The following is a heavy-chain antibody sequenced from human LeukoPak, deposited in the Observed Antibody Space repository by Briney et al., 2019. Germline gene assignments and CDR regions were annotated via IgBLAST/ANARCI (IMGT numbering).Heavy chain of an antibody. CDR2: GDYSGGT. D-gene: IGHD1-26*01. V-gene: IGHV4-39*07. CDR3: ARPTQRTYSGSYYPGDYYYGMDV. J-gene: IGHJ6*02. Sequence: SETLSLTCTVSGDSFTSVTDYWAWIRQPPGKGLEWIASGDYSGGTYYNPSLESRVAISADMSKNQISLKLTSVTGADTAVYYCARPTQRTYSGSYYPGDYYYGMDVWGQGTTVTVSS. CDR1: GDSFTSVTDY.